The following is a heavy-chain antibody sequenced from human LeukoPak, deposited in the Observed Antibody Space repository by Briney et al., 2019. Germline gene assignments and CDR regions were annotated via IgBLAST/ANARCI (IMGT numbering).Heavy chain of an antibody. CDR1: GGSINSSGYF. V-gene: IGHV4-31*03. CDR3: ARASPRGVTHPFSFPI. CDR2: IFYSGST. J-gene: IGHJ3*02. Sequence: SETLSLTCTVSGGSINSSGYFWSWIRQFPGKGLEWIGYIFYSGSTYYNPSLRSRVSISVDTSKNQFSLKLSSVTAADTAVYYCARASPRGVTHPFSFPIWRQAPMVTVS. D-gene: IGHD3-10*01.